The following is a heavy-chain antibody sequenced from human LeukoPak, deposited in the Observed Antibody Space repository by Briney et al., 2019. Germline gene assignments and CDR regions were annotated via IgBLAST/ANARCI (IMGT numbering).Heavy chain of an antibody. CDR3: GKDISAGGMDV. CDR1: ESTFDHA. D-gene: IGHD3-10*01. J-gene: IGHJ6*02. CDR2: IGWNSART. Sequence: PGGSLRLSCTASESTFDHAMHWVRQTPGKGLERVSGIGWNSARTGYADSVRSRFTISRDNAKNSLYLQMNSLRAEDTALYYCGKDISAGGMDVWGQGTTVTVSS. V-gene: IGHV3-9*01.